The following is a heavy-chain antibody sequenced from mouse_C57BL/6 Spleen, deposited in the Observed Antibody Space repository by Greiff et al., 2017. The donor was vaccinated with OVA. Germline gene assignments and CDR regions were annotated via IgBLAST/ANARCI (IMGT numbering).Heavy chain of an antibody. D-gene: IGHD1-1*01. CDR1: GFTFSSYA. CDR3: ARGAHYYGSSFDY. J-gene: IGHJ2*01. V-gene: IGHV5-4*01. Sequence: EVQLVESGGGLVKPGGSLKLSCAASGFTFSSYAMSWVRQTPEKRLEWVATISDGGSYTYYPDNVKGRFTISRDNAKNNLYLQMSHLKSEDTAMHYCARGAHYYGSSFDYWGQGTTLTVSS. CDR2: ISDGGSYT.